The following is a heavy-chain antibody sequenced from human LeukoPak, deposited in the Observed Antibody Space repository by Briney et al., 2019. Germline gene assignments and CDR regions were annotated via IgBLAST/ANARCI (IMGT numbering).Heavy chain of an antibody. D-gene: IGHD2-15*01. CDR1: GGTFSSYA. Sequence: SVKVSCKASGGTFSSYAISWVRQAPGQGLEWMGGIIPIFGTANYAQKFQGRVTITADESTSTAYMELSSLRSEDTAVYYCARDGGPPYRGGSGCYSDWFDPWGQGTLVTVSS. V-gene: IGHV1-69*01. CDR3: ARDGGPPYRGGSGCYSDWFDP. CDR2: IIPIFGTA. J-gene: IGHJ5*02.